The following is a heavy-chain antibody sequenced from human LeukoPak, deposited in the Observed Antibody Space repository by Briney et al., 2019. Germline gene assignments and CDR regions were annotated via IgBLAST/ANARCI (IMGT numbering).Heavy chain of an antibody. V-gene: IGHV4-34*01. CDR3: ARGDRKQQLANYYYYGMDV. CDR2: INHSGST. D-gene: IGHD6-13*01. J-gene: IGHJ6*02. Sequence: SETLSLTCAVYGGSFSGYYWSWIRQPPGKGLEWIEEINHSGSTNYNPSLKSRVTISVDTSKNQFSLKLSSVTAADTAVYYCARGDRKQQLANYYYYGMDVWGQGTTVTVSS. CDR1: GGSFSGYY.